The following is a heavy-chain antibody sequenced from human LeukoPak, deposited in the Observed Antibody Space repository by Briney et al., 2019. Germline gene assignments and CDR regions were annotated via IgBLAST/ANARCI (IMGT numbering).Heavy chain of an antibody. D-gene: IGHD5-18*01. Sequence: PGGSLRLSCAASGFTFSNYPMSWVRQAPGKGLEWVSTISGSGGSAYYADSVKGRFTISRDNAKNSLYLQMNSLRAEDTAVYYCARGARFYGYGHFDYWGQGTLVTVSS. J-gene: IGHJ4*02. CDR2: ISGSGGSA. CDR3: ARGARFYGYGHFDY. CDR1: GFTFSNYP. V-gene: IGHV3-23*01.